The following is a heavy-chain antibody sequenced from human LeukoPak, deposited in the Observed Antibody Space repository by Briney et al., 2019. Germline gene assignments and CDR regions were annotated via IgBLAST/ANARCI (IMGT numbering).Heavy chain of an antibody. CDR3: AGGGNSDSPEFDY. CDR1: GGSTISGTHF. Sequence: SETLSLTCTVSGGSTISGTHFWGYIRQPPGEGLEWIASIYYTGDTYYNPSLKSRVTISIDTSKNQFSLTLVSVTAADTAVYYCAGGGNSDSPEFDYWGQGTLVSVSS. V-gene: IGHV4-39*07. J-gene: IGHJ4*02. D-gene: IGHD4-23*01. CDR2: IYYTGDT.